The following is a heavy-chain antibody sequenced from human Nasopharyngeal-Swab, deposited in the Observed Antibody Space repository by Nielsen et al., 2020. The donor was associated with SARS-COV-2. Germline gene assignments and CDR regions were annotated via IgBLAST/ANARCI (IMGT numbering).Heavy chain of an antibody. V-gene: IGHV3-7*03. J-gene: IGHJ4*02. Sequence: GGSLRLSCAASGFTFSYYWMNWLRQAPGKGLEWVAIIKPDGSGKYYVDSVKGRFNISRDNAKNSLYLQMNSLRAEDTAVYYCARDYWWSFDYWGQGTLVTVSS. D-gene: IGHD2-15*01. CDR1: GFTFSYYW. CDR3: ARDYWWSFDY. CDR2: IKPDGSGK.